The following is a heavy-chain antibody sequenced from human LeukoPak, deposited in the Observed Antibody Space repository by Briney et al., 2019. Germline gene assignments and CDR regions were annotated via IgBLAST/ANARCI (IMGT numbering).Heavy chain of an antibody. V-gene: IGHV4-31*03. CDR1: GGSISSGGYY. J-gene: IGHJ4*02. Sequence: PSETLSLTCTVSGGSISSGGYYWSRIRQHPGKGLEWIGYIYYSGSTYYNPSLKSRVTISVDTSKNQFSLKPSSVTAADTAVYYCARIGGGYYFDYWGQGTLVTVSS. D-gene: IGHD2-15*01. CDR3: ARIGGGYYFDY. CDR2: IYYSGST.